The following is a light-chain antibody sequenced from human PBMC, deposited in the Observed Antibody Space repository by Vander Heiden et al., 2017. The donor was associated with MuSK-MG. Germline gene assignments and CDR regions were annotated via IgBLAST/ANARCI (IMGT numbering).Light chain of an antibody. CDR3: QQYYSTPFT. J-gene: IGKJ3*01. Sequence: DIVMTQSPDSLAVSLGERATINCKSSQSLLYRSNNKNYLAWYQQKPGQPPKLLMYWASTRDFGVPDRFSGSGSGTDFTLTISSLQAEDVAVYYCQQYYSTPFTFGPGTKVDIK. CDR2: WAS. CDR1: QSLLYRSNNKNY. V-gene: IGKV4-1*01.